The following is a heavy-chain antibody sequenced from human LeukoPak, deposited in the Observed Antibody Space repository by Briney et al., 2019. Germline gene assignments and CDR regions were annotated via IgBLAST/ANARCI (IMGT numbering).Heavy chain of an antibody. D-gene: IGHD6-19*01. Sequence: GGSLRLSCAASGFTFSSYWMHWVRQAPGKGLVWVSRINSDGSSTSYADSVKGRFTISRDNAKNTLYLQMNSLRAEDTAVYYCARARIAVAGRNNWFDPWGQGTLVTVSS. CDR1: GFTFSSYW. J-gene: IGHJ5*02. V-gene: IGHV3-74*01. CDR2: INSDGSST. CDR3: ARARIAVAGRNNWFDP.